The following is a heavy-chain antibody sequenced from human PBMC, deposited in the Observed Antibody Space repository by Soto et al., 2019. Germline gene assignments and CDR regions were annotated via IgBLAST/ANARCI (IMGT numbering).Heavy chain of an antibody. Sequence: EVQLLESGGGLVQPGGSRRLSCAASAFTFRDYGMSWVRQAPGKGLEWVSGISGGATYYADSVKGRFVISRDDSKNTLYLEMDSLRVEDTAVYYCTKDSGWTSADWGQGTLVTVSS. CDR2: ISGGAT. CDR1: AFTFRDYG. V-gene: IGHV3-23*01. D-gene: IGHD3-10*01. J-gene: IGHJ4*02. CDR3: TKDSGWTSAD.